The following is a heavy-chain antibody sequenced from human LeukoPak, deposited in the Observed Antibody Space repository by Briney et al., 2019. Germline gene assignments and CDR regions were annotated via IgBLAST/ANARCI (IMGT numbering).Heavy chain of an antibody. CDR3: ARDKRIPGRGEA. CDR2: IYSGGST. D-gene: IGHD2-2*01. Sequence: PGGSLRLSCAASGFTVNGNYMSWVRLAPGKGLEWVSVIYSGGSTDYADSVKGRFTISRDNSKNMLYLQMNNLRAEDKGVYYCARDKRIPGRGEAWGQGTLVTVSS. CDR1: GFTVNGNY. J-gene: IGHJ4*02. V-gene: IGHV3-66*01.